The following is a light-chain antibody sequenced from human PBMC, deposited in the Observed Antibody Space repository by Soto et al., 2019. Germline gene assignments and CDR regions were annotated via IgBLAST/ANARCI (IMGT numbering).Light chain of an antibody. Sequence: DIQMTQSPSAVSASVGDRVTITSRKSQVITNYLVWITQKPRKVPERLIYVATNLPSGTXXRFRGRVLGKEFTLTISSLQPEDFASYYCLQNNRYPWTFGQGTRVDIK. CDR3: LQNNRYPWT. CDR2: VAT. CDR1: QVITNY. V-gene: IGKV1-17*03. J-gene: IGKJ1*01.